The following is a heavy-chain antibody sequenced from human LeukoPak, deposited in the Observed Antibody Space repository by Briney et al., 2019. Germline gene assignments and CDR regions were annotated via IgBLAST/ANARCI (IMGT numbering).Heavy chain of an antibody. CDR3: ARDQNIVVVTGAFDY. J-gene: IGHJ4*02. D-gene: IGHD2-21*02. V-gene: IGHV3-30-3*01. CDR1: GCTFSSYA. CDR2: ISYDGSNK. Sequence: GGSLRLSCAASGCTFSSYAMHWVRQAPGKGLEWVAVISYDGSNKYYADSVKGRFTISRDNSKNTLYLQMNSLRAEDTAVYYCARDQNIVVVTGAFDYWGQGTLVTVSS.